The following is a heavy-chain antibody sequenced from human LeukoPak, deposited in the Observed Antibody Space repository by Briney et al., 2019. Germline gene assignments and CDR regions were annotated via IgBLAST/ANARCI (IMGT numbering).Heavy chain of an antibody. J-gene: IGHJ4*02. CDR2: ISSNGGST. Sequence: GSLGLSCAASGFTFSSYAMHWVRQAPGKGLEYVSAISSNGGSTYYANSVKGRFTISRGNSKNTLYLQMGSLRAEDMAVYYCARGIAVGGSDYWGQGTLVTVSS. V-gene: IGHV3-64*01. CDR3: ARGIAVGGSDY. CDR1: GFTFSSYA. D-gene: IGHD6-19*01.